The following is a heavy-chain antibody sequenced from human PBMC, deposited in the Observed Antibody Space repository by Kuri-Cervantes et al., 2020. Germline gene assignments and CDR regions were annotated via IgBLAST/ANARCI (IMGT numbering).Heavy chain of an antibody. D-gene: IGHD5-24*01. J-gene: IGHJ4*02. CDR1: GYTFTGYY. Sequence: SVKVSCKASGYTFTGYYMHWVRQAPGQGLEWMGWINPNSGGTNYAQKVQGRVTMTRDKFISTAYLQWSSLKASDTAMYYCARLGRWLQLPGISTTDYFFDYWGQGTLVTVSS. V-gene: IGHV1-2*02. CDR2: INPNSGGT. CDR3: ARLGRWLQLPGISTTDYFFDY.